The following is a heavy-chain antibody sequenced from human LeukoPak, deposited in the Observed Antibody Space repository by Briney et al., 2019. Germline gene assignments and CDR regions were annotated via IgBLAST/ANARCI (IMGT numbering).Heavy chain of an antibody. CDR2: IWYDGSNK. V-gene: IGHV3-33*01. CDR1: GFTFSSYG. CDR3: AREGRRKYFDY. Sequence: PGGSLRLSCAASGFTFSSYGMHWVRQAPGKGLEWVAVIWYDGSNKYYADSVKGRFTISRDNSKNTLYLQMNSLRAEDTAVYYCAREGRRKYFDYWGQGTLVTVSS. J-gene: IGHJ4*02.